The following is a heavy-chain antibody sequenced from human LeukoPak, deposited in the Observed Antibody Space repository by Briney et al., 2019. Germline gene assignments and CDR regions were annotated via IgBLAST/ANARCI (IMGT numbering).Heavy chain of an antibody. D-gene: IGHD4-17*01. CDR1: GYTFTSYD. J-gene: IGHJ6*03. CDR3: ARGFRMTTRRRRSSGYYYMDV. Sequence: ASVKVSCKASGYTFTSYDINWVRQATGQGLEWMGWMNPNSGNTGYAQKFQGRVTMTRNTSISTAYMELSSLRSEDTAVYYCARGFRMTTRRRRSSGYYYMDVWGKGTTVTVSS. V-gene: IGHV1-8*01. CDR2: MNPNSGNT.